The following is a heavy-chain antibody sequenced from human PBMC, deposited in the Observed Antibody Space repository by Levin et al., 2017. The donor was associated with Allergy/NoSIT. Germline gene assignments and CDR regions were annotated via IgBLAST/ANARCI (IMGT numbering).Heavy chain of an antibody. CDR1: GFTFSNAW. Sequence: SCAASGFTFSNAWMSWVRQAPGKGLEWVGRIKSKTDGGTTDYAAPVKGRFTISRDDSKNTLYLQMNSLKTEDTAVYYCTTGGWLQLTAYYFDYWGQGTLVTVSS. J-gene: IGHJ4*02. CDR3: TTGGWLQLTAYYFDY. V-gene: IGHV3-15*01. CDR2: IKSKTDGGTT. D-gene: IGHD5-24*01.